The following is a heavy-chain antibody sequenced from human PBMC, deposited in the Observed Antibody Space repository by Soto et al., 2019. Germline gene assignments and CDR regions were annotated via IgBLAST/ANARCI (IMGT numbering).Heavy chain of an antibody. D-gene: IGHD2-8*01. CDR3: AKDRGVSRFGDNPRGYMDV. Sequence: GGSLRLSCAASGFTFSSYGMHWVRQAPGKGLEWVAVISYDGSNKYYADSVKGRFTISRDNSKNTLYLQMNSLRAEDTAVYYCAKDRGVSRFGDNPRGYMDVWGKGTTVTVSS. J-gene: IGHJ6*03. V-gene: IGHV3-30*18. CDR1: GFTFSSYG. CDR2: ISYDGSNK.